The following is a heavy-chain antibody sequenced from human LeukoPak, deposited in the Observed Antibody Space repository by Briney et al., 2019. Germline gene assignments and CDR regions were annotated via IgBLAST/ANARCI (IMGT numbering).Heavy chain of an antibody. Sequence: GSLRLSCAASGFTFSDYYLSWIRQAPGKGLEWVSHISSSSSYTNYADSVKGRFTISRDNAKNSLFLQMNSLRAEDTAVYYCARVMGVYAFDFWGQGTVVTVSS. V-gene: IGHV3-11*05. CDR1: GFTFSDYY. CDR2: ISSSSSYT. J-gene: IGHJ3*01. D-gene: IGHD2-8*01. CDR3: ARVMGVYAFDF.